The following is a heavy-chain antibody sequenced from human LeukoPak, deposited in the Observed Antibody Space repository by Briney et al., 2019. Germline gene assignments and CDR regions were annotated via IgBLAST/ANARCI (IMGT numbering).Heavy chain of an antibody. D-gene: IGHD4-11*01. CDR3: AKDAQRGFDYSNSLEH. V-gene: IGHV3-33*06. CDR2: IWNDGSNK. J-gene: IGHJ5*02. CDR1: GFTFSHYG. Sequence: GRSLRLSCATSGFTFSHYGMHWVRQAPGKGLEWVAVIWNDGSNKYYGDSVKGRFTISRDNSKNTLYLQMNSLTVEDTAVYYCAKDAQRGFDYSNSLEHWGQGTPVTVSS.